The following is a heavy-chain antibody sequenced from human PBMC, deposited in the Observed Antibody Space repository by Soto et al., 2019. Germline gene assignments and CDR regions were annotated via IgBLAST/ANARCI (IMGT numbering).Heavy chain of an antibody. J-gene: IGHJ4*02. Sequence: VSLRLSCAGSGFTFNNFWMHWVRQAPGKGLVWVARINTDGSVTSHADSVKGRFTISRDNAKSTLYLQMNSLRAEDSAMYYCARQTGLGATNYWGRGTLVTVSS. V-gene: IGHV3-74*01. CDR1: GFTFNNFW. CDR2: INTDGSVT. D-gene: IGHD1-26*01. CDR3: ARQTGLGATNY.